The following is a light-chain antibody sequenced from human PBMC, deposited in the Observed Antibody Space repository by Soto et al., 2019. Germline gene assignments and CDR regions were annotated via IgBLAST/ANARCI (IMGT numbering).Light chain of an antibody. V-gene: IGLV2-14*01. J-gene: IGLJ1*01. CDR3: SSYTSSSTPYV. Sequence: QSALTQPASVSGSPGQSITISCTGTSSDVGGYNYVSWYQQHLGKAPKLMIYEVSNRPSGISNRFSGSKSVNTASLTISGLPAEDEADYYCSSYTSSSTPYVFLTGTKLTVL. CDR2: EVS. CDR1: SSDVGGYNY.